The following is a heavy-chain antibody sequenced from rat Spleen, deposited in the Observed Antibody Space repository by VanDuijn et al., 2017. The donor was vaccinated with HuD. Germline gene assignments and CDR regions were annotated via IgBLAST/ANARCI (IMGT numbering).Heavy chain of an antibody. D-gene: IGHD1-1*01. J-gene: IGHJ2*01. Sequence: EVQLVESGGGLVQPGRSLKLSCAVSGFTFSDYNLAWVRQAPKKGLEWVATISYDGSHTYYRDSVKGRFAISRDSAKSTLYLQMDSLRSEDTATYFCARHEADYTSYFDFWGQGVMVTVSS. CDR1: GFTFSDYN. CDR3: ARHEADYTSYFDF. V-gene: IGHV5-7*01. CDR2: ISYDGSHT.